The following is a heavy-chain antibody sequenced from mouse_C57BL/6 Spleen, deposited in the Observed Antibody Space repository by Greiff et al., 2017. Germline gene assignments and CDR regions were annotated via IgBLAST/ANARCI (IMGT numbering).Heavy chain of an antibody. D-gene: IGHD2-1*01. CDR2: ISYSGST. J-gene: IGHJ1*03. CDR3: AREGYYGNYGRYFDV. Sequence: EVKLVESGPGLAKPSQTLSLTCSVTGYSITSDYWNWIRKFPGNKLEYMGYISYSGSTYYNPSLKSRISITRDTSKNQYYLQLNSVTTEDTATYYCAREGYYGNYGRYFDVWGTGTTVTVSS. V-gene: IGHV3-8*01. CDR1: GYSITSDY.